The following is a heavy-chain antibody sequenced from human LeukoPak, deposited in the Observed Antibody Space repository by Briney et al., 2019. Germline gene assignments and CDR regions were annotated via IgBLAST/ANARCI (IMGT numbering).Heavy chain of an antibody. D-gene: IGHD3-9*01. Sequence: GASVKVSCKASGYSFTSYGISWVRQAPGQGLEWMGWINPNSGGTNYAQKFQGRVTMTRDTSISTAYMELSRLRSDDTAVYYCARDLPTYYDILTGYYISGAIDYWGQGTLVTVSS. CDR3: ARDLPTYYDILTGYYISGAIDY. V-gene: IGHV1-2*02. CDR1: GYSFTSYG. J-gene: IGHJ4*02. CDR2: INPNSGGT.